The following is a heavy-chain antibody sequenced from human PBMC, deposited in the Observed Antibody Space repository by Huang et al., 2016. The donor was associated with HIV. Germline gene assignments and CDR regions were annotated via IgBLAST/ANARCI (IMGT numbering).Heavy chain of an antibody. V-gene: IGHV4-39*01. CDR1: GGSISSSSYY. J-gene: IGHJ3*02. Sequence: QLQLQESGPGLVKPSETLSLTCSVSGGSISSSSYYWGWVRQPPGKGLEWIGRIYYSGRTVYNPSLKSRVTISVETSKNQCSLRLSSVTAADTSVYYCARHMDCSGSSCLAGGHERGPFDMWGQGTMVTVSS. CDR2: IYYSGRT. D-gene: IGHD2-2*01. CDR3: ARHMDCSGSSCLAGGHERGPFDM.